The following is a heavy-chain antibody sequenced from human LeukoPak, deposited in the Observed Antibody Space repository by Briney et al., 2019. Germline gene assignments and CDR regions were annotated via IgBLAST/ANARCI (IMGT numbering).Heavy chain of an antibody. CDR1: GFTFSSYA. CDR2: ISYDGSNK. D-gene: IGHD1-26*01. CDR3: ARGSGGYKKGDYFDY. Sequence: PGRSLRLSCAASGFTFSSYAMHWVRQAPGKGLEWVAVISYDGSNKYYADSVKGRFTISRDNSKNTLYLQMNSLRAEDTAVYYCARGSGGYKKGDYFDYWGQGTLVTVSS. J-gene: IGHJ4*02. V-gene: IGHV3-30-3*01.